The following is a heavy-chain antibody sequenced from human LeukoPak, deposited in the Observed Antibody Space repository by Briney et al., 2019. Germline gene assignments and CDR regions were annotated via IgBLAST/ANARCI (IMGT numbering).Heavy chain of an antibody. CDR1: QFTFSSHA. V-gene: IGHV3-30*01. J-gene: IGHJ6*03. CDR2: MSFDGSHI. CDR3: ARGGTYYYQYYYIDV. D-gene: IGHD3-16*01. Sequence: GGSLRLSCAASQFTFSSHAMNWVRQAPGKGLDWVAVMSFDGSHIYYADSVKGRFTISRDNSNNTLFLQMNSLNADDTAVYYCARGGTYYYQYYYIDVWGKGTTVTVSS.